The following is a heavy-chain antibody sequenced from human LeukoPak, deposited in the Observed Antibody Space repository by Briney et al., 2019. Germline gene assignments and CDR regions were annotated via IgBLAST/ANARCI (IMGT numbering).Heavy chain of an antibody. J-gene: IGHJ4*02. CDR2: INPDSGFT. CDR3: APTPEAYTSNWND. CDR1: GYTFTDDY. Sequence: GASVKVSCKASGYTFTDDYMHWVRQAPGQGLEWMGWINPDSGFTNYAQKFQGRVTMTRDTSISTAYVEVRSLRSDDTAVYYCAPTPEAYTSNWNDWGQGTLVTVSS. D-gene: IGHD1-1*01. V-gene: IGHV1-2*02.